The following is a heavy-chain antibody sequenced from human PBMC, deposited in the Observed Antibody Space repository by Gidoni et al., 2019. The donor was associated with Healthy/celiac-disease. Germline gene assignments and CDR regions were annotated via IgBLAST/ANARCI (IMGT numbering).Heavy chain of an antibody. V-gene: IGHV3-33*01. CDR2: IWYDGSNK. CDR3: AGGQDFDAFDI. D-gene: IGHD3-16*01. Sequence: QVPLVESGGGVVQPGRSLRLSCPASGFTFSSYGMHWVRQAPGKGLEWVAVIWYDGSNKYYADSVKGRFTISRDNSKNTLYLQMNSLRAEDTAVYYCAGGQDFDAFDIWGQGTMVTVSS. J-gene: IGHJ3*02. CDR1: GFTFSSYG.